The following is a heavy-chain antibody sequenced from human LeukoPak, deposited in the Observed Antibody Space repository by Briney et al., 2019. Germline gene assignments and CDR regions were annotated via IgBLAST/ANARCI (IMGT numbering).Heavy chain of an antibody. V-gene: IGHV3-30*19. CDR2: ISDDGSNT. J-gene: IGHJ4*02. CDR1: GFTFSSYG. D-gene: IGHD6-13*01. CDR3: ASRRDRTAAAGIGY. Sequence: GGSLRLSCAASGFTFSSYGMHWVRQAPGKGLEWVAVISDDGSNTYYTDSVEGRFTISRDNSKNTLYLQMNTLRPEDTSVYYCASRRDRTAAAGIGYWGQGTLVTVSS.